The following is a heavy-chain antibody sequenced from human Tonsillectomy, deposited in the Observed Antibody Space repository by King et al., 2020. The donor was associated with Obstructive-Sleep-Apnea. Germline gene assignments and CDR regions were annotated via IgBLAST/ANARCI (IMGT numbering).Heavy chain of an antibody. J-gene: IGHJ3*02. Sequence: VKLVESGGGLVKPGGSLRLSCAASGFTFSSYSMNWVRQAPGKGLEWVSSISSSSSYIYYADSVKGRFTISRDNAKNSLYLQMNSLRAEDTAVYYCAGGWEWELKAFDIWGQGTMVTVSS. CDR1: GFTFSSYS. D-gene: IGHD1-26*01. V-gene: IGHV3-21*01. CDR2: ISSSSSYI. CDR3: AGGWEWELKAFDI.